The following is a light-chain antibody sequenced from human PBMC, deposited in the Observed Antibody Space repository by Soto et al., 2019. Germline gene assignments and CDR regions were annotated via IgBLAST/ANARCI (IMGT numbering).Light chain of an antibody. CDR3: QCYHSSLSGFPLVV. J-gene: IGLJ2*01. V-gene: IGLV1-40*01. CDR1: SSNIGAGYC. CDR2: GNS. Sequence: QSVLTQPPSVSGAPGQRVTISCTGSSSNIGAGYCGHWDQQLPGTAPKLLIYGNSNRPSGVPDPFSGSKSGTSASLAITGLQAEDEADYYRQCYHSSLSGFPLVVFGGGPQLTVL.